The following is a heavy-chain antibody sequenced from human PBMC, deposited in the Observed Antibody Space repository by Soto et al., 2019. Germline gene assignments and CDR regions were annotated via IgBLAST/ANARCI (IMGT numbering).Heavy chain of an antibody. Sequence: GGSLRLSCAASGFTFSSYGMHWVRQAPGKGLEWVAVISYDGSNKYYADSVKGRFTISRDNSKNTLYLQMNSLRAEDTAVYYCAKAQYSGCETKSYYYYGMDVWGQGTTVTVSS. CDR2: ISYDGSNK. D-gene: IGHD5-12*01. J-gene: IGHJ6*02. CDR1: GFTFSSYG. V-gene: IGHV3-30*18. CDR3: AKAQYSGCETKSYYYYGMDV.